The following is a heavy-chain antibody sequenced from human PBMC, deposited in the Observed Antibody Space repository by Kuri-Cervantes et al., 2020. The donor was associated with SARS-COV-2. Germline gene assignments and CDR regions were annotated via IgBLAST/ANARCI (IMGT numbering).Heavy chain of an antibody. CDR3: ARAPDTYYYYYYMDV. CDR2: ISGSGGST. Sequence: GGSLRLSCAASGFTFSSYAMSWVRQAPGKGLEWVSAISGSGGSTYYADSVKGRFTISRDNSKNTLYLQMNSLRAEDTAVYYCARAPDTYYYYYYMDVWGKGTTVTVSS. V-gene: IGHV3-23*01. J-gene: IGHJ6*03. CDR1: GFTFSSYA.